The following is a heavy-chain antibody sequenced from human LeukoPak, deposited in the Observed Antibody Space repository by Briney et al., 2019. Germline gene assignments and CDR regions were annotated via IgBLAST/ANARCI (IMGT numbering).Heavy chain of an antibody. J-gene: IGHJ4*02. CDR3: ARDRYYYDSSGYPFDY. CDR1: GGSISSGGYS. CDR2: IYYSGST. V-gene: IGHV4-30-4*07. D-gene: IGHD3-22*01. Sequence: SETLSLTCAVSGGSISSGGYSWSWIRQPPGKGLEWIGYIYYSGSTYYNPSLKSRVTISVDTSKNQFSLKLSSVTAADTAVYYCARDRYYYDSSGYPFDYWGQGTLVTVSS.